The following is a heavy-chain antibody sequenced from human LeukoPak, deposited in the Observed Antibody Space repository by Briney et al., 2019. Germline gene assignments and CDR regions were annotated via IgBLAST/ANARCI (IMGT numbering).Heavy chain of an antibody. J-gene: IGHJ3*02. CDR1: GFTLSNYA. CDR3: AKDGDSSGYAFDI. D-gene: IGHD3-22*01. V-gene: IGHV3-23*01. Sequence: PGGSLRLPCAVSGFTLSNYAMSWVRQAPGKGLGWVSVISGSGGNTYYADSVKGRFTTSRDNSKNTLYLQMNSPGAEDTAVYYCAKDGDSSGYAFDIWGHGTMVTVSS. CDR2: ISGSGGNT.